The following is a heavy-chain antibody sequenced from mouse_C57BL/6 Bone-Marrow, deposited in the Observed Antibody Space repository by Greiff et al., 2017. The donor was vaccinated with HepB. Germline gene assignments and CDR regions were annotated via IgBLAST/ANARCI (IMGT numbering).Heavy chain of an antibody. V-gene: IGHV1-7*01. CDR1: GYTFTSYW. CDR3: ARKGLPWFAY. Sequence: QVQLQQSGAELAKPGASVKLSCKASGYTFTSYWMHWVKQRPGQGLEWIGYINPSSGYTKYNQKFKYKATLTADKSSSTAYMQLISLTYEDSAVYYCARKGLPWFAYWGQGTLVTVSA. D-gene: IGHD3-3*01. J-gene: IGHJ3*01. CDR2: INPSSGYT.